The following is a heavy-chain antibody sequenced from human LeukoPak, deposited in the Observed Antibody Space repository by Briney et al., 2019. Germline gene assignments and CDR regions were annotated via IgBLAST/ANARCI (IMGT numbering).Heavy chain of an antibody. J-gene: IGHJ4*02. CDR2: ISLNSGSV. D-gene: IGHD5-18*01. CDR1: GFTFDNYA. CDR3: AKAESSGYRFGYQFDY. Sequence: GGSLRLSCAASGFTFDNYAMHWVRQAPGKGLEWVSGISLNSGSVGYADSVKGRFTISRDNAKNSLYLQMNSLRAEDTALYYCAKAESSGYRFGYQFDYWGQGTLVTVSS. V-gene: IGHV3-9*01.